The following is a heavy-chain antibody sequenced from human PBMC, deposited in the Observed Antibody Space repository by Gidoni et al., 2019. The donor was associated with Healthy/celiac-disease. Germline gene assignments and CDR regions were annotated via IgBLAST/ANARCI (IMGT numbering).Heavy chain of an antibody. J-gene: IGHJ4*02. D-gene: IGHD3-22*01. CDR1: GGSFSGYY. V-gene: IGHV4-34*01. CDR3: ARGRIDYYDSSGQYYFDY. CDR2: INHSGST. Sequence: QVQLQQWGAGLLKPSETLSLTCAVYGGSFSGYYWSWLRQPPGKGLEWIGEINHSGSTNYNPSLKSRVTISVDTSKNQFSLKLSSVTAADTAVYYCARGRIDYYDSSGQYYFDYWGQGTLVTVSS.